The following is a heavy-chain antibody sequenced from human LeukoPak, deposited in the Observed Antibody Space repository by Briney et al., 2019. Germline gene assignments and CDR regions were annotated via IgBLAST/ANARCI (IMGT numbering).Heavy chain of an antibody. CDR2: IYYSGST. J-gene: IGHJ2*01. CDR1: GGSISSSSYY. Sequence: PSETLSLTCTVSGGSISSSSYYWGWIRQPPGKGLEWIGSIYYSGSTYYNPSLKSRVTISVDTSKNQFSLKLSSVTAADTAVYYCARVILLFRDWYFDLWGRGTLVTVSS. D-gene: IGHD2-21*01. V-gene: IGHV4-39*07. CDR3: ARVILLFRDWYFDL.